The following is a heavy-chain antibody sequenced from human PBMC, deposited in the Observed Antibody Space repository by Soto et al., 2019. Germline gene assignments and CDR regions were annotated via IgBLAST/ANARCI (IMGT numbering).Heavy chain of an antibody. V-gene: IGHV3-30-3*01. CDR2: ISYDGSNK. CDR3: ARDPDLGYCSGGSCFNWFDP. D-gene: IGHD2-15*01. Sequence: GGSLRLSCAASGLTFSNYWMSWVRQAPGKGLEWVAVISYDGSNKYYADSVKGRFTISRDNSKNTLYLQMNSLRAEDTAVYYCARDPDLGYCSGGSCFNWFDPWGQGTLVTVSS. J-gene: IGHJ5*02. CDR1: GLTFSNYW.